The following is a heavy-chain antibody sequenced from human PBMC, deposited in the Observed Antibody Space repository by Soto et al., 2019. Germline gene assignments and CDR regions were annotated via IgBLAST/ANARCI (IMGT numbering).Heavy chain of an antibody. V-gene: IGHV4-39*01. Sequence: QLQLQESGPGLVKPSETLSLTCTVSGGAISSSSYYWGWIRQPPGKGLEWIGSSYYSGSTYYNPSLKSRVTISVDKSKNQFTLKPRSVASADTAVYYFARHRVDTANRFDPWGQGTLVTVSS. CDR2: SYYSGST. D-gene: IGHD5-18*01. CDR1: GGAISSSSYY. CDR3: ARHRVDTANRFDP. J-gene: IGHJ5*02.